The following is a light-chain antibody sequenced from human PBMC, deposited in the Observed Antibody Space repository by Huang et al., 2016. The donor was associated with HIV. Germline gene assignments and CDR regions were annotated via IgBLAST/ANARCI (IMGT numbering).Light chain of an antibody. CDR3: QQRNSWPPIT. J-gene: IGKJ5*01. V-gene: IGKV3-11*01. CDR1: QSVGSN. CDR2: DAS. Sequence: DIVLTQSPATLSLSPGERATLSCRASQSVGSNLAWYQHKPGQAPRLLLYDASNRASGIPARFSGSGSGTDFPLTVNILEPEDSALYYGQQRNSWPPITFGQGTRLEIK.